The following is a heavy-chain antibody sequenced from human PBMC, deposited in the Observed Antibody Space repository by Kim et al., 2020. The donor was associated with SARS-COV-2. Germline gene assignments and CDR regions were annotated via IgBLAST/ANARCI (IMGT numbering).Heavy chain of an antibody. CDR1: GYSFTQYN. CDR2: IDPDSGGT. D-gene: IGHD2-8*02. Sequence: ASVKVSCKASGYSFTQYNVHWVRQAPGQGPEWLGWIDPDSGGTIYGQNFQGRGAMTRDTSTNTAYMELSGLTSDDSAIYFCARDARYCSGSSCKVGVMDVWGRGTTVTVSS. CDR3: ARDARYCSGSSCKVGVMDV. V-gene: IGHV1-2*02. J-gene: IGHJ6*02.